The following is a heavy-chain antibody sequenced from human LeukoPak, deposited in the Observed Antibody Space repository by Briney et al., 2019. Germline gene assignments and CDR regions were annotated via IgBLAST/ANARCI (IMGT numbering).Heavy chain of an antibody. CDR1: VFTFTSSA. CDR3: AAEHDSSGYYYYDY. CDR2: IVVGSGNT. V-gene: IGHV1-58*01. D-gene: IGHD3-22*01. J-gene: IGHJ4*02. Sequence: ASVKVSCKASVFTFTSSAVHWVRQARGQRLEWIGWIVVGSGNTNYAQKFQERVTITRDMSTSTAYMELSSLRSEDTAVYYCAAEHDSSGYYYYDYWGQGTLVTVSS.